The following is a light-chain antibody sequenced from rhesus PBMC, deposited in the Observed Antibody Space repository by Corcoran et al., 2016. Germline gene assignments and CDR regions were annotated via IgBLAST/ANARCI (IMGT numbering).Light chain of an antibody. CDR1: NIGRRY. Sequence: SYGVTQPPSVSAASGQTARITCGGGNIGRRYVHWYQQKPPQAPIQVIYADNKRTSGIPERFSGSNSWDTATLTISGVEAGDEADYFCQVWDRDTYIFGVGTRLIVL. V-gene: IGLV3-25*01. J-gene: IGLJ1*01. CDR2: ADN. CDR3: QVWDRDTYI.